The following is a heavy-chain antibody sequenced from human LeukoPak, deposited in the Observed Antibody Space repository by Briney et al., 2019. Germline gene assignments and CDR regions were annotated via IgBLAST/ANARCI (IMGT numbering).Heavy chain of an antibody. CDR1: GDSISSNHYY. V-gene: IGHV4-39*01. Sequence: SETLSLTCTVSGDSISSNHYYWGWVRQPPGKGLEWIGSGTTYYNPSLKSRVTISVDMSKNQFSLKLSSVTAADTAVYYCARTGGYMVRGVQNWFDPWGQGTLVTVSS. CDR2: GTT. CDR3: ARTGGYMVRGVQNWFDP. J-gene: IGHJ5*02. D-gene: IGHD3-10*01.